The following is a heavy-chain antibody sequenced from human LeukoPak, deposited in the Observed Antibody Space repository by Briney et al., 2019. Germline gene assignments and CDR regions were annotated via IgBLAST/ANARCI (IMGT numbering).Heavy chain of an antibody. CDR1: GFTFSDYS. D-gene: IGHD6-6*01. CDR3: ARGIQYSSSPGGDY. Sequence: PGGSLRLSCAASGFTFSDYSMNWVRQAPGKGLEWVSSISSSTSYIFYADSMKGRFTISRDNAKNSLYLQMDGLRAEDTAVYYCARGIQYSSSPGGDYWGQGTLVTVSS. CDR2: ISSSTSYI. V-gene: IGHV3-21*04. J-gene: IGHJ4*02.